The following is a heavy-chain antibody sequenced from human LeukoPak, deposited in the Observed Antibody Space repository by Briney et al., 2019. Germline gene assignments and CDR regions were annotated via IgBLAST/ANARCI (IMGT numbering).Heavy chain of an antibody. CDR2: IIPVFGTA. J-gene: IGHJ4*02. V-gene: IGHV1-69*01. CDR3: ARGRGSSLGWNY. Sequence: GSTVKVSCKASGGTFSSYAISWVRQAPGHGLEWMGGIIPVFGTANYAQKFQGRVTITADESTSTAYMELSSSRSEDTAVYYCARGRGSSLGWNYWGQGTLVTVSS. D-gene: IGHD6-6*01. CDR1: GGTFSSYA.